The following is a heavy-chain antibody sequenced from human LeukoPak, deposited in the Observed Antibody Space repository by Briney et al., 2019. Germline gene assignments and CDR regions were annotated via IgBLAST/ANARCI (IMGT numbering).Heavy chain of an antibody. CDR3: ARWGSSGYYSTEEYNWFDP. D-gene: IGHD3-22*01. CDR2: IRYDGSNK. CDR1: GFTFSSYG. V-gene: IGHV3-30*02. Sequence: GSLRLSCAASGFTFSSYGMHWVRQAPGKGLEWVAFIRYDGSNKYYADSVKGRFTISRDNSKNTLYLQMNSLRAEDTAVYYCARWGSSGYYSTEEYNWFDPWGQGTLVTVSS. J-gene: IGHJ5*02.